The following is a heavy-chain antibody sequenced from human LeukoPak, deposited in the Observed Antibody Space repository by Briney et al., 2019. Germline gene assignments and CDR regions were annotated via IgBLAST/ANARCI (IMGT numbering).Heavy chain of an antibody. V-gene: IGHV4-59*01. Sequence: SESLSLTCTVSGGSINSYYWSWIRQPPGKRLEWIGFIYSSGSTDYNHSLESRVTISLDTSKNQFSLKMTSVTAADTAVYYCARGRDGSSPWYFDYWGQGTLVTVSS. CDR2: IYSSGST. CDR1: GGSINSYY. J-gene: IGHJ4*02. D-gene: IGHD5-24*01. CDR3: ARGRDGSSPWYFDY.